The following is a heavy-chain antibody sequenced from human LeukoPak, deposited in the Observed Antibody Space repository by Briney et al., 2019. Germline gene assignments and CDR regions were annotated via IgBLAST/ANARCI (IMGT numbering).Heavy chain of an antibody. CDR1: GFTFSSYA. CDR3: AKDHNYGANSPFDY. V-gene: IGHV3-23*01. Sequence: SGGSLRLSCAASGFTFSSYAMSWVRQAPGKGLEWVSTISDSGGSTYYADSVKGRFTISRDNSKNTLYLQMNSLRAEDTAVYYCAKDHNYGANSPFDYWGQGTLVTVSS. D-gene: IGHD4-23*01. CDR2: ISDSGGST. J-gene: IGHJ4*02.